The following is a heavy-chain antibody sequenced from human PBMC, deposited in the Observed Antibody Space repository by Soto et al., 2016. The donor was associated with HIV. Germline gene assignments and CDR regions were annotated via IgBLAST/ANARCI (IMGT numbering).Heavy chain of an antibody. Sequence: EVQPVESGGGLVQTGGSLTLSCAVSEFTFSTYWMHWVRQAPGKGLVWVSRITPDGSGTNYADSVKGRFTISRDNAKNTLYLQMNSLRVEDTAVYYCIKDAFGPDDQWGQGTLVTVSS. J-gene: IGHJ4*02. CDR1: EFTFSTYW. D-gene: IGHD3-16*01. V-gene: IGHV3-74*01. CDR3: IKDAFGPDDQ. CDR2: ITPDGSGT.